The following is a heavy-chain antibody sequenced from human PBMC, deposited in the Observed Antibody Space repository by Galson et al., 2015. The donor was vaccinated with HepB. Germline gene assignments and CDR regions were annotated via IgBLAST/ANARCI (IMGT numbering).Heavy chain of an antibody. D-gene: IGHD3-10*01. J-gene: IGHJ4*02. CDR3: ARGSEDNYGSFDY. V-gene: IGHV4-31*03. CDR1: GGSLGSGGYY. Sequence: LSLTCTVSGGSLGSGGYYWSWLRPPPGKGLEWIGYTHYSGSTYYNPSLRGRLTISEGMSKNQFSLKLSSVTAADTAIYYCARGSEDNYGSFDYWGQGTLVTVSS. CDR2: THYSGST.